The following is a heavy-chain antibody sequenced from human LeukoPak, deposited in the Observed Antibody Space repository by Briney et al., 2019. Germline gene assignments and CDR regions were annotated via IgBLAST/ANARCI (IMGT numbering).Heavy chain of an antibody. CDR2: IYTSGST. Sequence: PGGSLRLSCAASGFTFSSYEMNWVRQAPGKGLEWIGRIYTSGSTNYNPSLKSRVTISVDTSKNQFSLKLSSVTAADTAVYYCGGGGSGYYYYWGQGTLVTVSS. CDR3: GGGGSGYYYY. CDR1: GFTFSSYE. V-gene: IGHV4-4*08. J-gene: IGHJ4*02. D-gene: IGHD3-22*01.